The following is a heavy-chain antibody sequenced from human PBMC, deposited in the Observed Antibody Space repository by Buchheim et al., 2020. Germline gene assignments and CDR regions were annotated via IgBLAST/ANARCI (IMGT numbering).Heavy chain of an antibody. V-gene: IGHV3-30*18. CDR2: ISFDGTTK. J-gene: IGHJ4*02. CDR3: SKGVGIVMVVNYFHY. D-gene: IGHD2-21*01. Sequence: QVQLVETGGGVVQPGKSLRLSCVASGFAFGDFGMNWVRQAPGKGLEWVAFISFDGTTKYYGDSVKGRFTISRDNSNNKVYLQMNSLRRDDTAMYYCSKGVGIVMVVNYFHYWGQGT. CDR1: GFAFGDFG.